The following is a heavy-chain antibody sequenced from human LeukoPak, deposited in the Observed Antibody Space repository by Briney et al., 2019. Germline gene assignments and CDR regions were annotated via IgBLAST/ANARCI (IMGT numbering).Heavy chain of an antibody. CDR1: GFTFSSYA. Sequence: PGGSLRLSCAASGFTFSSYAMSWVRQAPGKGLEWVSGISGSGDNTYYADSVKGRFTISRDNSKNTLYVQMNSLRAEDTAVYYCAKAPFYYYDRSGYYYVWGQGTLVTVSS. CDR2: ISGSGDNT. CDR3: AKAPFYYYDRSGYYYV. V-gene: IGHV3-23*01. J-gene: IGHJ4*02. D-gene: IGHD3-22*01.